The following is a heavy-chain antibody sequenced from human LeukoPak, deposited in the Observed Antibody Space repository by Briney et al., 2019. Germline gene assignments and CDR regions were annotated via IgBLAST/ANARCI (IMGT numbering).Heavy chain of an antibody. CDR3: ARIAYGSGSYYFDY. J-gene: IGHJ4*02. D-gene: IGHD3-10*01. Sequence: SGPALVKPTQTLTLTCTLSGFSLSTSGMCVSWIRQPPGKALEWLARIDWDDDKYYTTSLKTRLTISKDTSKNQVVLTMTNMDPVDTATYYCARIAYGSGSYYFDYRGQGTLVTVSS. CDR2: IDWDDDK. CDR1: GFSLSTSGMC. V-gene: IGHV2-70*11.